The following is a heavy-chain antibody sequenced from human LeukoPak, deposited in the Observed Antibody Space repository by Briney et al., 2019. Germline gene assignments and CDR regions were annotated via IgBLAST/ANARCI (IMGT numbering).Heavy chain of an antibody. J-gene: IGHJ6*03. CDR2: IIPIFGTA. Sequence: SVKVSCKASGGTFSSYAISWVRQTPGQGLEWMGGIIPIFGTANYAQKFQGRVTITTDESTSTAYMELSSLRSEDTAVYYCARGGNYHYYYMDVWGKGTTVTVSS. V-gene: IGHV1-69*05. CDR3: ARGGNYHYYYMDV. CDR1: GGTFSSYA.